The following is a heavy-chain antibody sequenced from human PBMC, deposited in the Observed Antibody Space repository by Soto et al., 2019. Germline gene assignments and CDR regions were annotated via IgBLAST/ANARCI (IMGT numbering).Heavy chain of an antibody. CDR2: INHSGST. CDR1: GGSFSGYY. CDR3: AIRPRGYSGYDYWFDP. V-gene: IGHV4-34*01. J-gene: IGHJ5*02. D-gene: IGHD5-12*01. Sequence: PSETLSLTCAVYGGSFSGYYWSWIRQPPGKGLEWIGEINHSGSTNYNPSLKSRVTISVGTFKNQFSLKLSSVTAADTAVYYCAIRPRGYSGYDYWFDPWAQGTLVTVSS.